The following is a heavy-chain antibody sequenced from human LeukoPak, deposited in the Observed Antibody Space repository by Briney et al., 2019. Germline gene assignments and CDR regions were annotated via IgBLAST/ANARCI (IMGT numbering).Heavy chain of an antibody. CDR1: GFTFSSYA. D-gene: IGHD2-15*01. V-gene: IGHV3-30-3*01. CDR3: ARDILPKYCSGASCYSGADY. CDR2: ISYDGSNK. J-gene: IGHJ4*02. Sequence: AGRSLRLSCAASGFTFSSYAMHWVRQAPGKGLEWVAVISYDGSNKYYADSVKGRFTISRDNSKNTLYLQMNSLRAEDTAVYYCARDILPKYCSGASCYSGADYWGQGTLVTVSS.